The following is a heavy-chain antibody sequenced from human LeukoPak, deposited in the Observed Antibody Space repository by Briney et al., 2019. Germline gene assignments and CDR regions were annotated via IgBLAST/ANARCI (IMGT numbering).Heavy chain of an antibody. D-gene: IGHD5-12*01. V-gene: IGHV3-23*01. CDR2: ISGSGGST. Sequence: GGSLRLSCAASGFTFSSYAMSWVRQAPGKGLEWVSAISGSGGSTYYADSVKGRFTISRDNSKNTLYLQMNSLRAEDTAVYYCAKDILDIVATFGWFDPWGQGTLVTVSS. CDR1: GFTFSSYA. CDR3: AKDILDIVATFGWFDP. J-gene: IGHJ5*02.